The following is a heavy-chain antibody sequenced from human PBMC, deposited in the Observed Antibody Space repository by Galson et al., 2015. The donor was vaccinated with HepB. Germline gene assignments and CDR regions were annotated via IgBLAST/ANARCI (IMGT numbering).Heavy chain of an antibody. V-gene: IGHV1-69*13. Sequence: SVKVSCKASGGTFSSYAISWVRQAPGQGLEWMGGIIPIFGTANYAQKFQGRVTITADESTSTAYMELSSLRSEDTAVYYCARGNLHGYSSSWYAPFDYWGQGTLVTVSS. D-gene: IGHD6-13*01. CDR2: IIPIFGTA. CDR3: ARGNLHGYSSSWYAPFDY. CDR1: GGTFSSYA. J-gene: IGHJ4*02.